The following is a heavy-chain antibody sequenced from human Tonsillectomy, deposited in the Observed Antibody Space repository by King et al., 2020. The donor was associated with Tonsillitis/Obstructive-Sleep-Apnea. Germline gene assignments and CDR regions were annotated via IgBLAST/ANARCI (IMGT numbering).Heavy chain of an antibody. CDR2: IYYSGST. J-gene: IGHJ4*02. Sequence: QLQESGPGLVKPSETLSLTCTVSGGSISSSSYYWGWIRQPPGKGLEWIGSIYYSGSTYYNPSLKSRVTISVDTSKNQFSLKLSSVTAADTAVYYCARHRPGFIAAPAPFDYWGQGTLVTVSS. D-gene: IGHD6-6*01. V-gene: IGHV4-39*01. CDR1: GGSISSSSYY. CDR3: ARHRPGFIAAPAPFDY.